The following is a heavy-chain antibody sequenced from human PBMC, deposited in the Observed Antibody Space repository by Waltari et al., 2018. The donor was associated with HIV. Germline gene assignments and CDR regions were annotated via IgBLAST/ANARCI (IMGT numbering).Heavy chain of an antibody. CDR2: SNPNSCAT. CDR3: ARDPLYAVAVADIDY. D-gene: IGHD6-19*01. V-gene: IGHV1-2*02. J-gene: IGHJ4*02. CDR1: GYTFTGYY. Sequence: QVQLVQSGAEVKKPGASVKVSCKASGYTFTGYYMHWVRQAPGQGLEWMGWSNPNSCATKYAQKFQGRVTMTRDTSISTAFMELSRLRSDDTAVYYCARDPLYAVAVADIDYWGQGTLVTVSS.